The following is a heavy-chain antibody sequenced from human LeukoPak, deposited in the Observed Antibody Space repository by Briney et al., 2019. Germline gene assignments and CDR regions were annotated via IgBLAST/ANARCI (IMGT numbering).Heavy chain of an antibody. Sequence: GRSLRLSCAASGFTVSNSYMSWVRQAPGKGLEWVSVIYSGGSTYYADSVKGRFTVSRDNSKNTLSLQMNSLRAEDTAVYYCARDAESRFDTSGNYFDSWGLGTLVTVSS. CDR1: GFTVSNSY. CDR3: ARDAESRFDTSGNYFDS. V-gene: IGHV3-66*01. J-gene: IGHJ4*02. CDR2: IYSGGST. D-gene: IGHD3-22*01.